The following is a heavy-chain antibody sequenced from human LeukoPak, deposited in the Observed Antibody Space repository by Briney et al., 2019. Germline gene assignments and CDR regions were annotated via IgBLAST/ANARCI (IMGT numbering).Heavy chain of an antibody. Sequence: ASVKVSCKASGYTFTSYDINWVRQATGQGLEWMGWMNPNSGNTGYAQKFQGRVTITRNTSISTAYMELSSLRSKDTAVYYCARGLTIFGVADDYWGQGTLVTVSS. CDR2: MNPNSGNT. CDR1: GYTFTSYD. J-gene: IGHJ4*02. D-gene: IGHD3-3*01. V-gene: IGHV1-8*03. CDR3: ARGLTIFGVADDY.